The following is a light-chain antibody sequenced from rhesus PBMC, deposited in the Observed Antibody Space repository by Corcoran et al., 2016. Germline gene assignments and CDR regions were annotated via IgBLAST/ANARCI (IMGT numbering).Light chain of an antibody. J-gene: IGKJ2*01. CDR3: LRYSSSPYS. V-gene: IGKV1-22*01. Sequence: DIQMTQSPSSLSASVVDTVTITCRASQSTSSWSDWYQQKPGKAPKLLVYKASSSQSGVPSRFSGNGCGTDFTLPIHNLQPEDFATYYCLRYSSSPYSFGQGTKVGIK. CDR1: QSTSSW. CDR2: KAS.